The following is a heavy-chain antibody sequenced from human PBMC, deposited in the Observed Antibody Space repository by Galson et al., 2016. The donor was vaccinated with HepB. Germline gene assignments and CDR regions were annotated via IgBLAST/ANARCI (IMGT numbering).Heavy chain of an antibody. D-gene: IGHD6-13*01. CDR2: INQDGSNK. J-gene: IGHJ4*02. CDR1: GLTFSNNW. CDR3: AEGGWSSSWYWRN. Sequence: SLRLSCAGSGLTFSNNWMTWVRQAPGRGLEWVAYINQDGSNKAYVGSVKGRFTVSRDNAKNSLYLQMNSLRVEDTAVYYCAEGGWSSSWYWRNWGQGTLVTVSS. V-gene: IGHV3-7*01.